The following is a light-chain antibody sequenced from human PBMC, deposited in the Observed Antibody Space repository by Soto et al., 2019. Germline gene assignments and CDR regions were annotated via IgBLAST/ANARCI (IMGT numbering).Light chain of an antibody. CDR2: DSS. V-gene: IGKV3-11*01. J-gene: IGKJ4*01. Sequence: EYVLTQSPAILSLSPGERATLSCRASQSVNNYLAWYQQRPGQAPRLLIYDSSNSATGIPARFSASGSATSFTLTISSLEPEDFAVYYWQQRRVWPLTCGGGTKVEIK. CDR1: QSVNNY. CDR3: QQRRVWPLT.